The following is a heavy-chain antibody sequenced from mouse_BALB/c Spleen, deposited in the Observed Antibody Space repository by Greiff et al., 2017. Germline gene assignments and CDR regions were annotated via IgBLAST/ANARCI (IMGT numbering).Heavy chain of an antibody. V-gene: IGHV1-9*01. Sequence: QVQLQQSGAELMKPGASVKISCKATGYTFSSYWIEWVKQRPGHGLEWIGEILPGSGSTNYNEKFKGKATFTADTSSNTAYMQLSSLTSEDSAVYYCARGLRYYYFDYWGQGTTLTVSS. CDR2: ILPGSGST. D-gene: IGHD1-1*01. CDR3: ARGLRYYYFDY. J-gene: IGHJ2*01. CDR1: GYTFSSYW.